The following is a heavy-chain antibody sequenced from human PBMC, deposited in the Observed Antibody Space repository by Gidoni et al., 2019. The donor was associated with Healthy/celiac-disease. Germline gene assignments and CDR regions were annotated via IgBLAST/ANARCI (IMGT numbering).Heavy chain of an antibody. J-gene: IGHJ4*02. D-gene: IGHD6-19*01. CDR3: ARGGRVIAVAGTADY. CDR2: IWYDGSNK. Sequence: QAPGKGLEWVAVIWYDGSNKYYADSVKGRFTITRDNSKNTLYLQMNSLRAEDTAVYYGARGGRVIAVAGTADYWGQGTLVTVSS. V-gene: IGHV3-33*01.